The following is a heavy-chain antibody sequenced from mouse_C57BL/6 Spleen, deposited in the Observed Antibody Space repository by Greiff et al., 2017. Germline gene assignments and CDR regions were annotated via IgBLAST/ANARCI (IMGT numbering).Heavy chain of an antibody. V-gene: IGHV1-64*01. J-gene: IGHJ4*01. CDR3: ARPGAGAMDY. CDR1: GYTFTSYW. Sequence: VQLQQPGAELVKPGASVKLSCKASGYTFTSYWMHWVKQRPGQGLEWIGMIHPNSGSTNYNEKFKSKDTLTVDKSSSTAYMQLSSLTSEDSAVYYCARPGAGAMDYWGQGTSVTVSS. D-gene: IGHD4-1*01. CDR2: IHPNSGST.